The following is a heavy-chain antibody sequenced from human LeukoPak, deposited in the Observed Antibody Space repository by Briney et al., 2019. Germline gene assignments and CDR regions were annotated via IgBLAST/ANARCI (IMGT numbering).Heavy chain of an antibody. J-gene: IGHJ4*02. CDR1: GGSISSYY. Sequence: SETLSLTCTVSGGSISSYYWSWIRQPPGKGLEWIGYIYYSGSTNYNPSLKSRVTISVDTSKNQFSLKLSSVTAADTAVYYCARSTGGGTTTTHDYWGQGTLVTVSS. V-gene: IGHV4-59*01. D-gene: IGHD1-26*01. CDR3: ARSTGGGTTTTHDY. CDR2: IYYSGST.